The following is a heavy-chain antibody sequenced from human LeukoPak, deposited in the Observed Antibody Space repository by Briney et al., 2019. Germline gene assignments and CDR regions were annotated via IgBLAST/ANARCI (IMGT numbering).Heavy chain of an antibody. Sequence: GASVKVSCKASGYTFTSYDINWVRQATGQGLEWMGWMNPNSGNTGYAQKFQGRVTMTRNTSISTAYMELSSLRSEDTAVYYCATEAYYDILTGYSNDYWGQGTLVTVSS. D-gene: IGHD3-9*01. J-gene: IGHJ4*02. CDR3: ATEAYYDILTGYSNDY. V-gene: IGHV1-8*01. CDR1: GYTFTSYD. CDR2: MNPNSGNT.